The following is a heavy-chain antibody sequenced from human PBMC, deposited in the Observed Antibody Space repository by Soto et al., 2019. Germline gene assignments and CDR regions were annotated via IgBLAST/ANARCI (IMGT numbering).Heavy chain of an antibody. J-gene: IGHJ3*02. CDR1: GGTFSSYA. D-gene: IGHD6-13*01. CDR3: ASPFKAADDAFDI. Sequence: SCKASGGTFSSYAISWVRQAPGQGLEWMGGIIPIFGTANYAQKFQGRVTMTRNTSISTAYMELSSLRSEDTAVYYCASPFKAADDAFDIWGQGTMVTVSS. V-gene: IGHV1-69*05. CDR2: IIPIFGTA.